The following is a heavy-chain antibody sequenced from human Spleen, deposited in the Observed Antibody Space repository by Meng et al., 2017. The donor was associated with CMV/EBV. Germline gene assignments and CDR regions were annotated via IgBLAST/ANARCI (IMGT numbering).Heavy chain of an antibody. Sequence: GSLRLSCTVFGGSISSSSYYWGWIRQPPGKGLEWIGNIYYRGTTYYNPSLKSRVTISVDTSKNQFSLNLSSLTAADTAIYYCASEPLNGGVWGQGTTVTVSS. CDR3: ASEPLNGGV. J-gene: IGHJ6*02. V-gene: IGHV4-39*07. CDR1: GGSISSSSYY. CDR2: IYYRGTT.